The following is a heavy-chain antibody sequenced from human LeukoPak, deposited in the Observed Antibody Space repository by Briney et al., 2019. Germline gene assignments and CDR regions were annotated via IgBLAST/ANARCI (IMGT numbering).Heavy chain of an antibody. CDR3: AREARESTASTDYFDY. J-gene: IGHJ4*02. CDR1: GYTFTSYY. D-gene: IGHD3-10*01. CDR2: INPSGGST. Sequence: ASVKVSCKASGYTFTSYYMHWVRQAPGQGLEWMGIINPSGGSTSYAQKFQGRVTMTRDMSTSTVYMELSSLRSEDTAVYYCAREARESTASTDYFDYWGQGTLVTVSS. V-gene: IGHV1-46*01.